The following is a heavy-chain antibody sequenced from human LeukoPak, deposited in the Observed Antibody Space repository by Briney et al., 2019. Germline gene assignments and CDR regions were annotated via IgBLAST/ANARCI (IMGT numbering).Heavy chain of an antibody. D-gene: IGHD6-13*01. Sequence: SETLSLTCTVSGGSISSYYWSWIRQPPGKGLEWIGYIYYSGSTNYNPSLKSRVTISVDTSKNQFSLKLSSVTAADTAVYYCARVVYSSSLMDVRGQGTTVTVSS. CDR2: IYYSGST. J-gene: IGHJ6*02. V-gene: IGHV4-59*01. CDR1: GGSISSYY. CDR3: ARVVYSSSLMDV.